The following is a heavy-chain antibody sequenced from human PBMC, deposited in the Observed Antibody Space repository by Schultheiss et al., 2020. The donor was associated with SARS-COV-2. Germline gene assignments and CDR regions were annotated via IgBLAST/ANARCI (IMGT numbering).Heavy chain of an antibody. CDR3: ARDRTGDNWFDP. CDR2: IYYSGST. V-gene: IGHV4-59*01. J-gene: IGHJ5*02. D-gene: IGHD7-27*01. Sequence: GSLRLSCTVSGGSISSYYWSWIRQPPGKGLEWIGSIYYSGSTNYNPSLKSRVTISVDTSKNQFSLKLSSVTAADTAVYYCARDRTGDNWFDPWGQGTLVTVSS. CDR1: GGSISSYY.